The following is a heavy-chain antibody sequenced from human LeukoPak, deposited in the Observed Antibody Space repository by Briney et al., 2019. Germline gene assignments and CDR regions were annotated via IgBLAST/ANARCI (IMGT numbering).Heavy chain of an antibody. D-gene: IGHD5-18*01. CDR2: ISSLSSYI. Sequence: GGTLRLSCAASGFTFSNYSMNWVRQAPGKGLEWVSSISSLSSYIYYADSLKGRFTISRDNAKNSLYLQMNSLRAEDTAVYYCARGGPRDGYDYWGQGTLVTVSS. CDR1: GFTFSNYS. V-gene: IGHV3-21*01. J-gene: IGHJ4*02. CDR3: ARGGPRDGYDY.